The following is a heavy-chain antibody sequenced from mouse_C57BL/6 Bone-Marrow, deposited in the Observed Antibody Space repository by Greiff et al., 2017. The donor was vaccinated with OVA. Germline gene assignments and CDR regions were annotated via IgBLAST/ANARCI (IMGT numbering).Heavy chain of an antibody. D-gene: IGHD2-3*01. CDR3: ARGRSMMVTSAWFAY. V-gene: IGHV5-4*03. CDR2: ISDGGSYT. J-gene: IGHJ3*01. CDR1: GFTFRSYA. Sequence: EVKLMESGGGLVKPGGSLKLSCAASGFTFRSYAMSWVRQTPEKRLEWVATISDGGSYTYYPDNVKGRFTISRDNAKNNLYLQMSHLKSEDTAMYYCARGRSMMVTSAWFAYWGQGTLVTVSA.